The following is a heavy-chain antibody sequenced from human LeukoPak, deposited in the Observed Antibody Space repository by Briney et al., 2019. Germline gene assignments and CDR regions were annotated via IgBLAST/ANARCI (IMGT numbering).Heavy chain of an antibody. D-gene: IGHD6-6*01. Sequence: PSETLSLTCTVSGGSISSYYWSWIRQPAGKGLEWIGRICTSGSTNYNPSLKSRVTISVDTSKNQFSLKLNSVTAADTAMYYCARTLSSSSPIDYWGQGTLVTVSS. J-gene: IGHJ4*02. CDR1: GGSISSYY. CDR2: ICTSGST. V-gene: IGHV4-4*07. CDR3: ARTLSSSSPIDY.